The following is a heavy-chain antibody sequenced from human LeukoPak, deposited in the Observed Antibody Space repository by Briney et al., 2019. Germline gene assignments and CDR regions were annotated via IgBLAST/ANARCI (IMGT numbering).Heavy chain of an antibody. CDR2: IYDSGSG. J-gene: IGHJ6*02. D-gene: IGHD6-19*01. Sequence: PSETLSLTCTVSGGSLRSYYWSWIRQPPGKGLEWIGYIYDSGSGNYNPSLKSRVTISVDTSKKKFSLKLSSVTAADTAVYYCARVAGHYYYYGMDVWGQGTTVTVSS. CDR3: ARVAGHYYYYGMDV. V-gene: IGHV4-59*01. CDR1: GGSLRSYY.